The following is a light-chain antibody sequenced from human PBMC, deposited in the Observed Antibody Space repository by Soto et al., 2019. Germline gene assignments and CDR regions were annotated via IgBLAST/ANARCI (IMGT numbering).Light chain of an antibody. J-gene: IGKJ4*01. CDR1: QSISSY. CDR2: SAS. V-gene: IGKV1-39*01. Sequence: DIQMTQSPSSLSASAGDRVTITCRASQSISSYLNWYQQKPGKAPNLLIYSASKLHSGVPSRFSGSGSGTDFTLIISSLQPEDFATYYCQQSSSNPLTFGGGTRV. CDR3: QQSSSNPLT.